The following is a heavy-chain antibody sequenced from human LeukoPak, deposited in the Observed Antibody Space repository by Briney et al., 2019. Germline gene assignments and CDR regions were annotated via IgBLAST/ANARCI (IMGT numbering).Heavy chain of an antibody. V-gene: IGHV1-2*02. CDR2: INPNSGGT. Sequence: ASVKVSCKASGYTFTGYYMRWVRQAPGQGLEWMGWINPNSGGTNYAQKFQGRVTMTRDTSISTAYMELSGLRSDDTAVYYCAREYDSSGYSYYGMDVWGQGATVTVSS. D-gene: IGHD3-22*01. CDR3: AREYDSSGYSYYGMDV. CDR1: GYTFTGYY. J-gene: IGHJ6*02.